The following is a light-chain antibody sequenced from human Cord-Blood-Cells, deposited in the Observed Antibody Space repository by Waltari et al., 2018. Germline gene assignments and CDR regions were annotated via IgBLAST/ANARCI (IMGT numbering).Light chain of an antibody. CDR1: SSDVGGYNY. CDR2: DVS. CDR3: SSYTSSSTVV. J-gene: IGLJ2*01. V-gene: IGLV2-14*01. Sequence: QSALTQPASVSGSPGQSITISCTGTSSDVGGYNYVSWYQQHPGKAPKLMIYDVSKRPSGVSNRCSGSKSGNTASLTISGLQAEDEADYYCSSYTSSSTVVFGGWTKLTVL.